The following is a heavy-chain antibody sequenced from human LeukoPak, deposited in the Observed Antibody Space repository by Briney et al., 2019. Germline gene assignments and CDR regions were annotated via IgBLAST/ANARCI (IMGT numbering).Heavy chain of an antibody. CDR2: IKQDGSEK. D-gene: IGHD3-10*01. J-gene: IGHJ6*02. Sequence: GGSLRLSCAASGFTFSSYWMTWGRQAPGKGLEWVANIKQDGSEKYYVDSVKGRFTISRDDSKNTFYLQMNSLRAEDTAVYYCAKANRDHLSHYYGVDVWGQGTTVVVSS. CDR1: GFTFSSYW. V-gene: IGHV3-7*01. CDR3: AKANRDHLSHYYGVDV.